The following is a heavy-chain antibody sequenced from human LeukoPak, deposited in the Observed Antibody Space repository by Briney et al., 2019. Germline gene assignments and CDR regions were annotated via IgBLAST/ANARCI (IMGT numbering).Heavy chain of an antibody. J-gene: IGHJ5*02. CDR1: GYTFTGYY. D-gene: IGHD6-13*01. CDR2: INPNSGGT. Sequence: ASVKVSCKASGYTFTGYYMHWVRQAPGQGLEWMGWINPNSGGTNYAQKFQGRVTMTRDTSISTAYLELSRLRSDDTAVYCRARGGYSSSWRNWFDPWGQGTLVTVSS. V-gene: IGHV1-2*02. CDR3: ARGGYSSSWRNWFDP.